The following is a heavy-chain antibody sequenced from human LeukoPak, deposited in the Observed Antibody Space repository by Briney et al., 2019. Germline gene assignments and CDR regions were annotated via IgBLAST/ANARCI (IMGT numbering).Heavy chain of an antibody. J-gene: IGHJ3*02. CDR2: IYYSGST. CDR3: ARGSYYYGSGSYSEGAFDI. V-gene: IGHV4-4*02. CDR1: GGSISNNNW. D-gene: IGHD3-10*01. Sequence: SGTLSLTCVVSGGSISNNNWWSWVRQPPGKGLEWIGYIYYSGSTYYNPSLKSRVTISVDTSKNQFSLKLSSVTAADTAVYYCARGSYYYGSGSYSEGAFDIWGQGTMVTVSS.